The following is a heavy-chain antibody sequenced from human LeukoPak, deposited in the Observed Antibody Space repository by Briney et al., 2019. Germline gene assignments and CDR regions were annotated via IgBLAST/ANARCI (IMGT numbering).Heavy chain of an antibody. CDR2: IKSKGDGATT. V-gene: IGHV3-15*01. CDR1: GFPFSSYA. CDR3: VWVRGYNYALDP. Sequence: PGGSLRLSCAASGFPFSSYAMSWVRQAPGKGLEWVGRIKSKGDGATTEYAAPVKGRFTISRDDSKTTLFLQMNSLKTEDTAVYYCVWVRGYNYALDPWSQGTLVTVSS. D-gene: IGHD5-18*01. J-gene: IGHJ5*02.